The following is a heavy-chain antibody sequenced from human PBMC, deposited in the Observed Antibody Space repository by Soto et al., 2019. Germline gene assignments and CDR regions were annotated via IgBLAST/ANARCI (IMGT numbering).Heavy chain of an antibody. CDR2: IHYSGST. V-gene: IGHV4-59*01. J-gene: IGHJ5*02. D-gene: IGHD6-6*01. CDR1: GGSINSYY. CDR3: ARGGLAARKGRWFDR. Sequence: PSETLSLTCTVSGGSINSYYWGWIRQPPGKGLEWIGYIHYSGSTNYNPSLKSRVTISVDTPKNQFSLKVNSMTAADTAVYYCARGGLAARKGRWFDRWGQGTLVTVSS.